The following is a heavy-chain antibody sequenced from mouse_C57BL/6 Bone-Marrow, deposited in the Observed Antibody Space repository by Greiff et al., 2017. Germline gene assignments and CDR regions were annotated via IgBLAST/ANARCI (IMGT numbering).Heavy chain of an antibody. CDR1: YTFSRRVH. D-gene: IGHD1-1*01. CDR2: GQGLEWIG. J-gene: IGHJ1*03. CDR3: AEDSAVYYCASHYYGSSYWYVDV. V-gene: IGHV1-87*01. Sequence: QVQLKQSGPELARPWASVKISCPAFYTFSRRVHFAIRDTNYWMQWVKQRPGQGLEWIGAIYPGHGDTSYNQKFKGKATLTADKSSSTAYMQLSSLTAEDSAVYYCASHYYGSSYWYVDVWGTGTTVTVSS.